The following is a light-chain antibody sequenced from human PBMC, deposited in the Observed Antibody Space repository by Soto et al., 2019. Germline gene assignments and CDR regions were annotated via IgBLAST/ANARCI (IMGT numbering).Light chain of an antibody. J-gene: IGLJ3*02. CDR3: AAWDDSLSVWV. CDR1: SSNIGSNY. V-gene: IGLV1-47*01. CDR2: GNS. Sequence: QSVLTQPPSASGTPGQRVTISCSGSSSNIGSNYVYWHQQLPGMAPKLLIYGNSQRTSGVPDRFSGSKSGTSASLAISGLRSEDEADYYCAAWDDSLSVWVFGGGTKLTVL.